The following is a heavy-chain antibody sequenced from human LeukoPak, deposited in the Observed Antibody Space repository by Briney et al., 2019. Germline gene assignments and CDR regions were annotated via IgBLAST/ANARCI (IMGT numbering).Heavy chain of an antibody. D-gene: IGHD1-14*01. CDR2: IKQDGSEK. CDR1: GFTFSSYG. CDR3: ARKTGDY. J-gene: IGHJ4*02. V-gene: IGHV3-7*01. Sequence: PGGSLRLSCAASGFTFSSYGMHWVRQAPGTGLEWVANIKQDGSEKYYVDSVKGRFTISRDNAKNSLYLQMNSLRVEDTAVYYCARKTGDYWGQGTLVTVSS.